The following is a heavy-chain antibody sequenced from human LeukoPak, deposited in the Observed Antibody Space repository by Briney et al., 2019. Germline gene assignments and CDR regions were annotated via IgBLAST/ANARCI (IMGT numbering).Heavy chain of an antibody. CDR3: ARVVESELLWFGELFKAPHNWFDP. CDR2: IIPIFGTA. D-gene: IGHD3-10*01. CDR1: GGTFSSYA. Sequence: SVKVSCKASGGTFSSYAISWVRQAPGQGLEWMGGIIPIFGTANYAQKFQGRGTVTADESTSTAYMELSSLRSEDTAVYYCARVVESELLWFGELFKAPHNWFDPWGQGTLVTVSS. V-gene: IGHV1-69*13. J-gene: IGHJ5*02.